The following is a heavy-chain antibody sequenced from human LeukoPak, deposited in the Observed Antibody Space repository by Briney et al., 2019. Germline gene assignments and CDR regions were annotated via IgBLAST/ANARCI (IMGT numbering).Heavy chain of an antibody. CDR1: GFTFSSYW. Sequence: GGSLSLSCAASGFTFSSYWMHWDRHAPGQGLVWFSRINSDGSSTSYADSVKGRFTISRDNAKNTLDLQMNSLRAEDTAVYYCARSGGSSGWYVGASQYFDYWGQGTLVTVSS. CDR2: INSDGSST. D-gene: IGHD6-19*01. CDR3: ARSGGSSGWYVGASQYFDY. V-gene: IGHV3-74*01. J-gene: IGHJ4*02.